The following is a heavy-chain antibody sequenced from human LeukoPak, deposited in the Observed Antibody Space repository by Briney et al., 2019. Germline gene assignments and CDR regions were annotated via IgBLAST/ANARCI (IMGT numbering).Heavy chain of an antibody. D-gene: IGHD6-13*01. Sequence: ASVKVSCKASGYTFTGYFIHWLRQAPGQGLEWMGWISAYNGNTNYAQKLQGRVTMTTDTSTSTAYMELRSLRSDDSAVYFCARVPIPPYSSSWYQPFDYWGQGTLVTVSS. CDR2: ISAYNGNT. J-gene: IGHJ4*02. CDR1: GYTFTGYF. CDR3: ARVPIPPYSSSWYQPFDY. V-gene: IGHV1-18*04.